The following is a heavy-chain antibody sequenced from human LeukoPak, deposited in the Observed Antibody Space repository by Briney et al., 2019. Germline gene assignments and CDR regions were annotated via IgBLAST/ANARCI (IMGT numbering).Heavy chain of an antibody. CDR2: ISDVGSN. D-gene: IGHD4-23*01. CDR1: GVSISTYY. Sequence: SETLSLTCTVSGVSISTYYWSWIRQHPGKGLEWIGYISDVGSNDYNPSLKGRVTISRDTSKNQFSLRLSSVTAADAAVYHCARDKAPGGKRWFDPWGQGTLVTVSS. J-gene: IGHJ5*02. CDR3: ARDKAPGGKRWFDP. V-gene: IGHV4-59*01.